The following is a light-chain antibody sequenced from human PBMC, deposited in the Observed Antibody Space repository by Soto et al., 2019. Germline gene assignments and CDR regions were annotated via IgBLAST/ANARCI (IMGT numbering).Light chain of an antibody. CDR1: QSISTW. J-gene: IGKJ2*01. CDR3: QQYNEYLYT. V-gene: IGKV1-5*01. CDR2: DAS. Sequence: EIQMTQSPSTLSASVGDRVTITCRASQSISTWVAWYQQRPGKAPKVLIYDASNLQSGVPSRFSGSGSGTEFTLTIISLQPDDFATYFCQQYNEYLYTFGQGTKLEIK.